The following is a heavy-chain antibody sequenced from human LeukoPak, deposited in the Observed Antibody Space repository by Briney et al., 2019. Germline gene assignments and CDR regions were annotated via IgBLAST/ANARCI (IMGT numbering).Heavy chain of an antibody. CDR3: ARALAYYYDSSGYYYEYYFDY. CDR2: IIPIFGTA. V-gene: IGHV1-69*13. D-gene: IGHD3-22*01. J-gene: IGHJ4*02. Sequence: SVKVYCKASGGTFSSYAISWVRQAPGQGLEWMGGIIPIFGTANYAQKFQGRVTITADESTSTAYMELSSLRSEDTAVYYCARALAYYYDSSGYYYEYYFDYWGQGTLVTVSS. CDR1: GGTFSSYA.